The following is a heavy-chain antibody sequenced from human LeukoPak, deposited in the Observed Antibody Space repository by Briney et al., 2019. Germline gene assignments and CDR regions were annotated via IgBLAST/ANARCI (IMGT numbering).Heavy chain of an antibody. CDR2: IYHSGST. Sequence: SETLSLTCAVSGGSISSSNWWSWVRQPPGKGLEWIGEIYHSGSTNYNPSLKSRVTMSVDTSKNQFSLKLSSVTAADTAVYYCARGKPLTGYSYYYYYYMDVWGKGTTVTISS. V-gene: IGHV4-4*02. CDR1: GGSISSSNW. D-gene: IGHD3-9*01. J-gene: IGHJ6*03. CDR3: ARGKPLTGYSYYYYYYMDV.